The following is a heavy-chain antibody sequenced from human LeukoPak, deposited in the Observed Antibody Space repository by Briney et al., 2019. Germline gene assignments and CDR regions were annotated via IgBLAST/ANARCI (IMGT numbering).Heavy chain of an antibody. V-gene: IGHV3-30*04. CDR2: MSYDGSHK. Sequence: PGGSVRLSCVASGFPFISYTMHWVRQAPGKGLEWVAVMSYDGSHKFHADSVKGRFTISRDNSKNTVYLQVNSLRAEDTAIYYCARDVGGYAFDSWGQGTLVTVSS. CDR1: GFPFISYT. D-gene: IGHD5-12*01. CDR3: ARDVGGYAFDS. J-gene: IGHJ4*02.